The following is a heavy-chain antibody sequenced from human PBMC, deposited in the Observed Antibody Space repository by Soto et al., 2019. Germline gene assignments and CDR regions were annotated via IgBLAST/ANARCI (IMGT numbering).Heavy chain of an antibody. J-gene: IGHJ5*02. V-gene: IGHV4-30-4*01. CDR2: IYYSGST. CDR3: ARDLSGAAAGNNWFDP. Sequence: SETLSLTCTVSGGSISDDTYYWGWIRQPPGKGLEWIGYIYYSGSTYYNPSLKSRVTISVDTSKNQFSLKLSSVTAADTAVYYCARDLSGAAAGNNWFDPWGQGTLVTVS. CDR1: GGSISDDTYY. D-gene: IGHD6-13*01.